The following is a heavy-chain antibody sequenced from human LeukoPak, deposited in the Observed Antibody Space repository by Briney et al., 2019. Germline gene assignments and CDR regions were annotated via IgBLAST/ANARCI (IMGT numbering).Heavy chain of an antibody. V-gene: IGHV3-48*03. Sequence: GGSLRLSCAASGFTFSSYEMNWVRQAPGKGLEWVSYISSSGSTIYYADSVKGRFTISRDNAKNSLYLQMNSLRAEDTAVYYCARVGDTAMDPFDYWGQGTLVTVSS. CDR1: GFTFSSYE. D-gene: IGHD5-18*01. J-gene: IGHJ4*02. CDR2: ISSSGSTI. CDR3: ARVGDTAMDPFDY.